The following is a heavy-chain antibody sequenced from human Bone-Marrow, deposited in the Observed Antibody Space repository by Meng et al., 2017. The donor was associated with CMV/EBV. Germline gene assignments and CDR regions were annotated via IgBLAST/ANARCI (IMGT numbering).Heavy chain of an antibody. V-gene: IGHV3-30*02. Sequence: GESLKISCAASGFTFSSYAMHWVRQAPGKGLEWVAYVRYAGNDKYYADSVKGRFTISRDNSKNTLYLQTNNLRAEDTAVYYCAKMKGLGLVAVGYGMDVWGPGTTVTVSS. CDR3: AKMKGLGLVAVGYGMDV. CDR2: VRYAGNDK. D-gene: IGHD3/OR15-3a*01. CDR1: GFTFSSYA. J-gene: IGHJ6*02.